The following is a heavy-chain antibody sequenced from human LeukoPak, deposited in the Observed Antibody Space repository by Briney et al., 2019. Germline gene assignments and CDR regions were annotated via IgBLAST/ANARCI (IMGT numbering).Heavy chain of an antibody. D-gene: IGHD6-25*01. CDR2: IYSGGST. CDR3: ARLSGSDSRAFDY. V-gene: IGHV3-66*04. J-gene: IGHJ4*02. CDR1: GFTVSSNY. Sequence: PGGSLRLSCAASGFTVSSNYMSWVRQAPGKGLEWVSVIYSGGSTYYADSVKGRFTISRDNSKNTLYLQMNSLRAEDTAVYYRARLSGSDSRAFDYWGQGTLVTVSS.